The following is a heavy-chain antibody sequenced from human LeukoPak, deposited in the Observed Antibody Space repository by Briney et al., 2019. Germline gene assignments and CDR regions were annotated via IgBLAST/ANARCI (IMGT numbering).Heavy chain of an antibody. J-gene: IGHJ4*02. CDR3: ARALLRVRGGYRYYFDY. CDR1: GYTFTSHD. Sequence: ASVKVSCKASGYTFTSHDINWVRQATGQGLEWMGWMNPNSGNTGYAQKFQGRVTMTRNTSISTAYMELSSLRSEDTAVYYCARALLRVRGGYRYYFDYWGQGTLVTVSS. CDR2: MNPNSGNT. D-gene: IGHD3-10*01. V-gene: IGHV1-8*01.